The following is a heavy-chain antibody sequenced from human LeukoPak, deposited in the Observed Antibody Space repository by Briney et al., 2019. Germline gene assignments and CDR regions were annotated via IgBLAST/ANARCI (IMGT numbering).Heavy chain of an antibody. CDR1: GASISSTTYY. CDR2: IYYSGST. D-gene: IGHD6-19*01. V-gene: IGHV4-39*01. Sequence: SETLSLTCTVSGASISSTTYYWGWIRQPPRKGLEWIASIYYSGSTYYNPSLKSRVTISVDTSKNQFSLKLSSVTAADTAVYYCARHKYSSGWPPEGAFDIWGQGTVVTVSS. CDR3: ARHKYSSGWPPEGAFDI. J-gene: IGHJ3*02.